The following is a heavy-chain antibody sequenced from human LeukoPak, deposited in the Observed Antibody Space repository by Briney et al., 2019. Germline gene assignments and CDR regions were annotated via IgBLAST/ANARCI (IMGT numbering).Heavy chain of an antibody. Sequence: PGRSLRLSCAASGFTFDDYAMHWVRQAPGKGLEWVSGISWNSGSIGCADSVKGRFTISRDNAKNSLYLQMNSLRAEDTALYYCAKGGSWPEYFQHWGQGTLVTVSS. CDR3: AKGGSWPEYFQH. CDR2: ISWNSGSI. V-gene: IGHV3-9*01. D-gene: IGHD6-13*01. J-gene: IGHJ1*01. CDR1: GFTFDDYA.